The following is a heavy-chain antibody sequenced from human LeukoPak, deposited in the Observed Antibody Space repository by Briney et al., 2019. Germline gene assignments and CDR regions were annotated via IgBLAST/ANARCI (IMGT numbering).Heavy chain of an antibody. V-gene: IGHV1-69*13. J-gene: IGHJ4*02. D-gene: IGHD1-26*01. CDR2: IIPIFGTA. Sequence: ASVKVSCKASGGTFSSYAISWVRQAPGQGLEWMGGIIPIFGTANYAQKFQGRVTITADESTSTAYMELSSLRSEDTAVNYCARGRVGAHFDYWGQGTLVTVSS. CDR3: ARGRVGAHFDY. CDR1: GGTFSSYA.